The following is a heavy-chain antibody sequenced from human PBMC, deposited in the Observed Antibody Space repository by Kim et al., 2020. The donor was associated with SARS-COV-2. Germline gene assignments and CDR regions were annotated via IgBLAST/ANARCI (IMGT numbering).Heavy chain of an antibody. Sequence: SETLSLICAVYGGSFSGYYWSWIRQPPGKGLEWIGEINHSGSTNYNPSLKSRVTISVDTSKNQFSLKLSSVTAADTAVYYCARESLYYDSSGYYYGGDYYYYGMDVWGQGTTVTVSS. CDR2: INHSGST. CDR1: GGSFSGYY. J-gene: IGHJ6*02. V-gene: IGHV4-34*01. D-gene: IGHD3-22*01. CDR3: ARESLYYDSSGYYYGGDYYYYGMDV.